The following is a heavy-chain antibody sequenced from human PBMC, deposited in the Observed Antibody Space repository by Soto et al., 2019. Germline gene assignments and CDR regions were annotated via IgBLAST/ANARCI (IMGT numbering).Heavy chain of an antibody. V-gene: IGHV1-18*01. CDR3: ARDNFWDNWNDVLDY. Sequence: GASVKVSCKASGYTFTSYGISWVRQAPGQGLEWMGWISAYNGNTNYAQKPQGRVTMTTDTSTSTAYMELRSLRSDDTAVYYCARDNFWDNWNDVLDYWGQGTLVTVSS. J-gene: IGHJ4*02. CDR2: ISAYNGNT. D-gene: IGHD1-1*01. CDR1: GYTFTSYG.